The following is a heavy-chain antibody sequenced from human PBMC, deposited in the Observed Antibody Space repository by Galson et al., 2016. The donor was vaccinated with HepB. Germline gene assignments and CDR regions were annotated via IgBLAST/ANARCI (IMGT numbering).Heavy chain of an antibody. CDR3: ARGGSYSNPYNWFDT. D-gene: IGHD4-11*01. CDR1: GYSFTTYW. Sequence: QSGAEVKEPGESLKISCKGSGYSFTTYWIGWVRQMPGKGLEWMGIIYPGDSDTRYSPSFQGQVTISVDKSIRIAYLQWSSLKASDTAMYYCARGGSYSNPYNWFDTWGQGTLVTVSS. J-gene: IGHJ5*02. V-gene: IGHV5-51*01. CDR2: IYPGDSDT.